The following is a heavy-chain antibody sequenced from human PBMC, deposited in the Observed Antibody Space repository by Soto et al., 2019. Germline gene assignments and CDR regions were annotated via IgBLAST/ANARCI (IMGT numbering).Heavy chain of an antibody. CDR1: GFSLTTDGVG. CDR3: AHSRNLITEDAQVGDFDY. J-gene: IGHJ4*02. D-gene: IGHD3-10*01. V-gene: IGHV2-5*02. CDR2: IYWDDDE. Sequence: QITLKESGPSLVKPTQPLTLTCNFSGFSLTTDGVGVGWFRQPPGGALEWLSLIYWDDDERNSPSLKTRRTITKDPSKNQVDLIMTNMDPVDTATYYCAHSRNLITEDAQVGDFDYWGQGILVTVSS.